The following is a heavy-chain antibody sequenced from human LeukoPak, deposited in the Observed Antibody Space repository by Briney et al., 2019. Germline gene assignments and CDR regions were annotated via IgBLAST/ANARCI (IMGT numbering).Heavy chain of an antibody. V-gene: IGHV4-4*02. J-gene: IGHJ6*03. CDR3: ARDLLDTAMVRVPYYYYYMDV. CDR1: GGSISSSNW. CDR2: IYHSGST. Sequence: SETLSLTCAVSGGSISSSNWWSWIRQPPGKGLEWSGEIYHSGSTNYNPSLKSRVIISVDKSKTQFSLKLSSVTAADTAVYYCARDLLDTAMVRVPYYYYYMDVWGKGTTVTISS. D-gene: IGHD5-18*01.